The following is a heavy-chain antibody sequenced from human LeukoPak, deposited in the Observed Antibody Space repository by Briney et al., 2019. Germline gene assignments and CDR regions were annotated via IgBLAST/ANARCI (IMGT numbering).Heavy chain of an antibody. CDR2: IYAGGDVT. CDR3: AKDRYSSAIDS. V-gene: IGHV3-23*01. J-gene: IGHJ4*02. Sequence: GGSLRLSCAASGFTFSSYAMNWVRQAPGKGLEWLSLIYAGGDVTYYADSVQGRFTISRDNSNNTLYLQMNSRRAEDTALYYCAKDRYSSAIDSWGQGVLVTVSS. CDR1: GFTFSSYA. D-gene: IGHD6-19*01.